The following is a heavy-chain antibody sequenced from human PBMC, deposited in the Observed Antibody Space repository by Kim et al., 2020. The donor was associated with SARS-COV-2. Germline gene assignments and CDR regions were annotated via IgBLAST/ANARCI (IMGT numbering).Heavy chain of an antibody. D-gene: IGHD2-8*01. CDR3: TKDGLPHNEF. CDR2: T. J-gene: IGHJ4*02. Sequence: TKFSQKFQGRVTLTSDTSTSTAYMQLSDLTSEDTAVYYCTKDGLPHNEFWGQGTLVTVSS. V-gene: IGHV1-3*01.